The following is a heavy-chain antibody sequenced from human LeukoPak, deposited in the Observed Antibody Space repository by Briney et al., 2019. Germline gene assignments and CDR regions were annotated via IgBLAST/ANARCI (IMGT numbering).Heavy chain of an antibody. J-gene: IGHJ3*02. CDR2: IYFSGST. V-gene: IGHV4-39*01. D-gene: IGHD6-13*01. Sequence: PSETLSLTCTVSGGSISSTNSYWGWIRQPPGKGLEWIGSIYFSGSTYYNPSLKGRVTISVDASKNQFSLKLSSVTAADTAVYYCARGVRGVAAAPARAFDIWGQGTMVTVSS. CDR1: GGSISSTNSY. CDR3: ARGVRGVAAAPARAFDI.